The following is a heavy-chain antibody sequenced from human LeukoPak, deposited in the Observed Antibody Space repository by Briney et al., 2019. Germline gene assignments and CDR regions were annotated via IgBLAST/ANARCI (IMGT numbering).Heavy chain of an antibody. J-gene: IGHJ4*02. CDR1: GFTFSSYW. V-gene: IGHV3-7*01. CDR2: IKQDGSEK. Sequence: GGSLRLSCAASGFTFSSYWMSWVRQAPGKGLEWVANIKQDGSEKYYVDSVKGRFTISRDNAKNSLYLQTNSLRAEDTAVYYCARIDSSGWYSRGYWGQGTLVTVSS. CDR3: ARIDSSGWYSRGY. D-gene: IGHD6-19*01.